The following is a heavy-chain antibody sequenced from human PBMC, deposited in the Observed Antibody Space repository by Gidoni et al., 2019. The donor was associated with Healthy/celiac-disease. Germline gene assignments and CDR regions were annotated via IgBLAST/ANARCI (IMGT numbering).Heavy chain of an antibody. J-gene: IGHJ4*02. Sequence: EVQLLETGGGLVQPGGSLRLSCAAPGFTFSSYAISWVRQAPGKGLEWVSAISGSGGSTYYADSVKGRFTISRDNSKNTLYLQMNSLRAEDTAVYYCAKDTGPRDTMVRGVIDYWGQGTLVTVSS. CDR2: ISGSGGST. CDR1: GFTFSSYA. D-gene: IGHD3-10*01. CDR3: AKDTGPRDTMVRGVIDY. V-gene: IGHV3-23*01.